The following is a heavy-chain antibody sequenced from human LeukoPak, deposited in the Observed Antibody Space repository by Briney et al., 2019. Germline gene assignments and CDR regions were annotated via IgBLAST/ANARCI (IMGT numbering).Heavy chain of an antibody. CDR1: GFTFNCYS. Sequence: PGGSLTLSCAASGFTFNCYSMSWVRQAAGEGLEWVSAISPIGNNTSYPNSVKDRFTLSRDHPKKTLYLQVDRLSAEDTAVYVCPAETVSTAVGIDYWGQGTLVTISS. D-gene: IGHD1-26*01. CDR3: PAETVSTAVGIDY. CDR2: ISPIGNNT. V-gene: IGHV3-23*01. J-gene: IGHJ4*02.